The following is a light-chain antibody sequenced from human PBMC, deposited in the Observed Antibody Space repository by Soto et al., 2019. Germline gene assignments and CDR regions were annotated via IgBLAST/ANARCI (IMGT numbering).Light chain of an antibody. CDR2: GAS. Sequence: QMTQSPSSVSAYVGDRVTITCRASQDIRTWLAWYQQKPGKAPKILIYGASTLQSGVPSRFSGSGSGTYFTLTISSLQPEDSATYYCQPATTFPITFGQGTRLEIK. CDR1: QDIRTW. V-gene: IGKV1-12*01. CDR3: QPATTFPIT. J-gene: IGKJ5*01.